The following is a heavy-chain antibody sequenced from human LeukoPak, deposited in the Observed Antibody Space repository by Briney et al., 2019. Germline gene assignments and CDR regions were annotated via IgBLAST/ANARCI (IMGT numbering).Heavy chain of an antibody. CDR3: AKQHQININYFDS. Sequence: GGSLRLSCAASGFTFTSSAMSWVRQTPGKGLEWVSAISGSGHSTDYADSVKGRFTISRDNSKNTLYLQMNSLRVEDAAVYYCAKQHQININYFDSWGQGTLVTVSS. V-gene: IGHV3-23*01. CDR2: ISGSGHST. J-gene: IGHJ4*02. CDR1: GFTFTSSA. D-gene: IGHD3/OR15-3a*01.